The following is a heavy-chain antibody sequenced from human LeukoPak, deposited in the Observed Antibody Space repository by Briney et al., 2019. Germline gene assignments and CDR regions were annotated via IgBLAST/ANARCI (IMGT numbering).Heavy chain of an antibody. J-gene: IGHJ4*02. D-gene: IGHD5-12*01. CDR2: ISGSGYST. CDR1: GVTFISYA. CDR3: AKEAGYSGYDYPDY. V-gene: IGHV3-23*01. Sequence: GGSLRLPCAASGVTFISYAMSWVRQAPGKGLEWVSAISGSGYSTYYADSVKGRFTISRDNSKNTLYLQMNSLRAEDTAVYYCAKEAGYSGYDYPDYWGQGTLVTVSS.